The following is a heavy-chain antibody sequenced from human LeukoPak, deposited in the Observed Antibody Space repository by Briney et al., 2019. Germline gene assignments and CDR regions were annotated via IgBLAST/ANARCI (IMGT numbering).Heavy chain of an antibody. V-gene: IGHV4-4*07. CDR1: GGSFSNYY. Sequence: PSETLSLTCTVSGGSFSNYYWSWIRQPAGKGLEWTGRIYSTESTNYNPSLESRVTMSVDTTKNQFSLRLSSVTAADTAVYYCARYASGSHFDSWGQGTLVTVSS. CDR3: ARYASGSHFDS. J-gene: IGHJ4*02. D-gene: IGHD3-10*01. CDR2: IYSTEST.